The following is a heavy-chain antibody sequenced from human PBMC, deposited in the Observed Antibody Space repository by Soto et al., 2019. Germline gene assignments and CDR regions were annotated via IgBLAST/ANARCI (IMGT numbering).Heavy chain of an antibody. D-gene: IGHD6-13*01. J-gene: IGHJ3*02. CDR2: RDPSVSCM. Sequence: PGGSLKMSCKGSGDSFTSYWMGLVRQIPGRGLVGLGRRDPSVSCMSFSPSFQGHVAISADKSISTAYLQCTSLKASDTAMYYCARTLAAAGSDAFEIWGQGTMVTVSS. V-gene: IGHV5-10-1*01. CDR3: ARTLAAAGSDAFEI. CDR1: GDSFTSYW.